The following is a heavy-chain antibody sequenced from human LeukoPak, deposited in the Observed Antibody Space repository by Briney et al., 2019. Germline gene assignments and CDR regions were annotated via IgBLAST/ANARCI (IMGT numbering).Heavy chain of an antibody. CDR3: AKWGDYDVLTGYYVPDY. J-gene: IGHJ4*02. D-gene: IGHD3-9*01. V-gene: IGHV3-23*01. CDR1: GFTFSNYA. CDR2: ILGSGGST. Sequence: PGASLRLSCAASGFTFSNYAMSWVRQAPGKGLERVSAILGSGGSTYYADSVKGRFTVSRDKFKSTLYLQMNSPRAEDTALYYCAKWGDYDVLTGYYVPDYWGQGTLVTVSS.